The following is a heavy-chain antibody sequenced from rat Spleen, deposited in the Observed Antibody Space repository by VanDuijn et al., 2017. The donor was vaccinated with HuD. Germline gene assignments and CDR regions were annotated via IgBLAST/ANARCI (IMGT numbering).Heavy chain of an antibody. V-gene: IGHV5-20*01. CDR1: GFIFSAYG. Sequence: EVQVVESGGGLLQPGRSMKLSCKASGFIFSAYGMAWVRQAPKKGLEWVAYINYDGGSTYYRESVKGRSTVSRDNAKSTLYLQMDSLRSEDTATYSCTTGVYPGNFDYWGQGVMVTVSS. CDR3: TTGVYPGNFDY. D-gene: IGHD1-4*01. J-gene: IGHJ2*01. CDR2: INYDGGST.